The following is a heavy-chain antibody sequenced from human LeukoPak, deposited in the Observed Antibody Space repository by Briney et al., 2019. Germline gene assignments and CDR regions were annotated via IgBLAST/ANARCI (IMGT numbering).Heavy chain of an antibody. V-gene: IGHV3-15*01. D-gene: IGHD5-18*01. CDR2: IKRKSDGETT. Sequence: GGSLRLSCAASGFGFSYAWMSWVRQAPGKGPEWIGRIKRKSDGETTDYAAPVKGRFTISSDDSKNTLFLQMTSLKTEDTAFYYCTTAPSGYAYMNGWHLDYWGQGALVTVSS. CDR1: GFGFSYAW. CDR3: TTAPSGYAYMNGWHLDY. J-gene: IGHJ4*02.